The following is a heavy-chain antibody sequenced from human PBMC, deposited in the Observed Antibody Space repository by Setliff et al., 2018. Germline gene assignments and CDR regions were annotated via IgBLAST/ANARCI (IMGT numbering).Heavy chain of an antibody. Sequence: ASVKVSCKASGGTFSSYAISWVRQAPGQGLEWMGWINPNSGGTNYAQKFQGWVTMTRDTSISTAYMELSRLRSDDTAVYYCARDLLYSGSYFGYYYGMDVWGQGTTVTVSS. CDR1: GGTFSSYA. V-gene: IGHV1-2*04. CDR3: ARDLLYSGSYFGYYYGMDV. D-gene: IGHD1-26*01. J-gene: IGHJ6*02. CDR2: INPNSGGT.